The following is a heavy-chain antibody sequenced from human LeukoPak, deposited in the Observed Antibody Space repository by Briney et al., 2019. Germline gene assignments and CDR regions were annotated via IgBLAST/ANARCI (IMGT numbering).Heavy chain of an antibody. V-gene: IGHV3-33*06. D-gene: IGHD3-22*01. Sequence: QPGRSLRLSCVASGFTFSTYGMLWVRQAPGKGLEWVAVIWYDGSKKFYAESVKGRFTISRDDSKNTLNLQMNSLRAEDTAVYYCAKDLGMIVVQSYFDYWGQGTLVTVSS. CDR3: AKDLGMIVVQSYFDY. CDR2: IWYDGSKK. CDR1: GFTFSTYG. J-gene: IGHJ4*02.